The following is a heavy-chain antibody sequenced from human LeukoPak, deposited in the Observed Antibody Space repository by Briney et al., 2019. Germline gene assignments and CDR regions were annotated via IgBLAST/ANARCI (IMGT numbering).Heavy chain of an antibody. D-gene: IGHD3-10*01. CDR2: INHSGST. CDR1: GGSFSGYY. V-gene: IGHV4-34*01. CDR3: ARWRITMVRGGQYYYYYGMDV. Sequence: SETLSLTCAAYGGSFSGYYWSWIRQPPGKGLEWIGRINHSGSTNYNPSLKSRVTILVDTSKNQFSLKLSSVTAADTAVYYCARWRITMVRGGQYYYYYGMDVWGQGTTVTVSS. J-gene: IGHJ6*02.